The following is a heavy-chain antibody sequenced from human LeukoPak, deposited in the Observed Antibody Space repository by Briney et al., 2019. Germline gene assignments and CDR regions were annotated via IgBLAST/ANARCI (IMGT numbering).Heavy chain of an antibody. CDR2: ISGDGGST. CDR3: AKGDGHSGYDSFDY. D-gene: IGHD5-12*01. CDR1: GFTFYDYA. J-gene: IGHJ4*02. V-gene: IGHV3-43*02. Sequence: GGSLRLSCAASGFTFYDYAMHWLRQAPGKGLEWVSLISGDGGSTYYADSVKGRFTISRDNSKNSLYLQMNSLRTEDTALYYCAKGDGHSGYDSFDYWGQGTLVTVSS.